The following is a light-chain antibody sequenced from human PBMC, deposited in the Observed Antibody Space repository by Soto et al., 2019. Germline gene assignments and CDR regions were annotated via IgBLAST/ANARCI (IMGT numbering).Light chain of an antibody. V-gene: IGKV1-13*02. CDR1: QGISSA. Sequence: AIRLTQSPSSLSASVGDRVTITCRVSQGISSALVWYQQKPGKAPKLLISHASSLDSGVPSSFSGSGSGTAFTLTFSRRQHEDFPTCHRQQFNTSPTFGGGTKVEIK. CDR3: QQFNTSPT. CDR2: HAS. J-gene: IGKJ4*01.